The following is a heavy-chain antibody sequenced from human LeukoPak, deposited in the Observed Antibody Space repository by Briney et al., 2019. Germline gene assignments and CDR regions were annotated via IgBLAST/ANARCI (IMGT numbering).Heavy chain of an antibody. Sequence: SETLSLTCTVSGGSISSYYWSWIRQPPGKGLEWIGYIYYSGSTDYNPSLKSRVTISVDTSKNQFSLKLSSVTAADTAVYYCARAGGVTFGGVIVFDYWGQGTLVTVSS. CDR1: GGSISSYY. J-gene: IGHJ4*02. D-gene: IGHD3-16*02. V-gene: IGHV4-59*01. CDR3: ARAGGVTFGGVIVFDY. CDR2: IYYSGST.